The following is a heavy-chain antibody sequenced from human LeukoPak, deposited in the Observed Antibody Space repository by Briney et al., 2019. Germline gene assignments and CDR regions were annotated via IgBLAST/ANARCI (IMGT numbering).Heavy chain of an antibody. J-gene: IGHJ4*02. V-gene: IGHV7-4-1*02. Sequence: ASVKVSCKASGYTFSNSAMNWVRQAPGQGLEWMGWINTNTGNPTYAQGFTGRFVFSLDTSVSTAYLQISSLKAEDTAMYYCASTHRKGGLGELSLFHWGQGTLVTVSS. CDR1: GYTFSNSA. CDR3: ASTHRKGGLGELSLFH. D-gene: IGHD3-16*02. CDR2: INTNTGNP.